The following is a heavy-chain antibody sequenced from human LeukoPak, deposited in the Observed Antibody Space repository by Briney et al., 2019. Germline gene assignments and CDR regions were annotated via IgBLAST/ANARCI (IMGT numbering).Heavy chain of an antibody. Sequence: PSETLSLTCTVSGGSISSYYWSWIRQPPGKGLEWIGYIYYSGSTNYNPSFKSRVTISVDTSKNQFSLKLSSVTAADTAVYYCARLRYSYGFPAFDIWGQGTMVTVSS. V-gene: IGHV4-59*08. D-gene: IGHD5-18*01. CDR1: GGSISSYY. CDR2: IYYSGST. CDR3: ARLRYSYGFPAFDI. J-gene: IGHJ3*02.